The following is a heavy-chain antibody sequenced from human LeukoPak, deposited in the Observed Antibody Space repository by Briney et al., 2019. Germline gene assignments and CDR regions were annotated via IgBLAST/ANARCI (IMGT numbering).Heavy chain of an antibody. CDR3: ARDSGTTGEVKFDP. D-gene: IGHD3-10*01. CDR1: GGPITTYY. CDR2: ISGSGVI. V-gene: IGHV4-4*07. J-gene: IGHJ5*02. Sequence: SETLSLTCTVSGGPITTYYLSWIRQSAGMGLEWIGRISGSGVITYNPSLKSRVILSLDTPNNHFSLKLISVTAADTAVYYCARDSGTTGEVKFDPWGQGMLVTVSS.